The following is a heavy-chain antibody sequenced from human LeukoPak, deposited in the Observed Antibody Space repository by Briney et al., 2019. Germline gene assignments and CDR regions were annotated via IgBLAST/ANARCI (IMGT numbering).Heavy chain of an antibody. CDR3: ARDGRDYSSGWYLDI. V-gene: IGHV1-69*05. CDR1: VGTFRSYA. CDR2: IIPIFGTA. J-gene: IGHJ3*02. D-gene: IGHD6-19*01. Sequence: SSVKVSCKASVGTFRSYAISGVRQAPGQGLDWMGGIIPIFGTANYAQKFQGRVTITTDESTSTAYMELSSLRSEDTAVYYCARDGRDYSSGWYLDIWGQGTMVTVSS.